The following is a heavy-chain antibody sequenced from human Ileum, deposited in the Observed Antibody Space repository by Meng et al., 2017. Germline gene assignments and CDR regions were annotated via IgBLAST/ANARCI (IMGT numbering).Heavy chain of an antibody. CDR3: AMIWSGSSPTFDY. Sequence: QVQLVQSGGEVKKPGASLKVSCKASGYTFTDYGITWLRQAPGQGLECMGWTNGHNGDPNYAQKFQGRVTMTTDTSTRTAYMELVSLTSDDTAVYYCAMIWSGSSPTFDYWGQGTLVTVSS. CDR2: TNGHNGDP. CDR1: GYTFTDYG. J-gene: IGHJ4*02. V-gene: IGHV1-18*01. D-gene: IGHD6-13*01.